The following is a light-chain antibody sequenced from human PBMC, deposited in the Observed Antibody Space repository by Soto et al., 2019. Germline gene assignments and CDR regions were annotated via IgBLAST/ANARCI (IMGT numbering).Light chain of an antibody. J-gene: IGKJ5*01. Sequence: ETVMTQYPATRFLSPGERATLSCRASQSVSSSYLAWYQQKPGQAPRLPIYGASSRATGIPDRFIGSGSGTDFTLTISRLPPEDFAVDDCQQYGSSRTFCQGTRLEIK. V-gene: IGKV3-20*01. CDR1: QSVSSSY. CDR3: QQYGSSRT. CDR2: GAS.